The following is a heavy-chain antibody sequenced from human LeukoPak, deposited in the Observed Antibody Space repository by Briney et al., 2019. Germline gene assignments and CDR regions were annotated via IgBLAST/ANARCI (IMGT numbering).Heavy chain of an antibody. J-gene: IGHJ4*02. Sequence: SETLSLTCTVSGGSISSSSYYWGWIRQPPGKGLEWIGSIYYSGSTYYNPSLKSRVTISVDTPKNQFSLKLSSVTAADTAVYYCAIYYYGSGSYREYDYWGQGTLVTVSS. V-gene: IGHV4-39*01. CDR1: GGSISSSSYY. CDR2: IYYSGST. CDR3: AIYYYGSGSYREYDY. D-gene: IGHD3-10*01.